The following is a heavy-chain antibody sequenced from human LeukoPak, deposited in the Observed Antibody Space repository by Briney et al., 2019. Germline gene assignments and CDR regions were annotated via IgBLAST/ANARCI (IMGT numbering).Heavy chain of an antibody. CDR2: INHSGST. Sequence: SETLSLTCAVYGGSFRGYYWSWIRQPPGKGLEWIGEINHSGSTNYNPSLKSRVTISVDTSKTQFSLKLSSVTAADTAVYYCARVAFYYDSGSYFDYWGQGALVSVSS. V-gene: IGHV4-34*01. CDR1: GGSFRGYY. J-gene: IGHJ4*02. CDR3: ARVAFYYDSGSYFDY. D-gene: IGHD3-10*01.